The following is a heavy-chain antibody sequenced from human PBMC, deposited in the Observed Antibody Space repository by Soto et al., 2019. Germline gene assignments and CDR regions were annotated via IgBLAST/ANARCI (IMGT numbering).Heavy chain of an antibody. Sequence: PGESLKISCKGSGYNFPNYFIAWVRQLPGKGLEYMGLIYPGDSDTRYSPSFQGRFTISRDNSKKTLYLQMSSLRADDSAVYFCARGSKDSYPGSRIFDFWGRGTLVTVSS. CDR1: GYNFPNYF. V-gene: IGHV5-51*01. CDR2: IYPGDSDT. CDR3: ARGSKDSYPGSRIFDF. J-gene: IGHJ4*02. D-gene: IGHD3-10*01.